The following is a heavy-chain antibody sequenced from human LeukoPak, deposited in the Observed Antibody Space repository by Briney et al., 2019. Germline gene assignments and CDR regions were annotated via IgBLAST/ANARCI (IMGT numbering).Heavy chain of an antibody. V-gene: IGHV4-59*11. D-gene: IGHD4-17*01. CDR2: ISYIGST. CDR3: ARDLVTVTKGFDI. CDR1: DESFSSHH. Sequence: SETLSLTCAVSDESFSSHHWTLIRQPPGKGLEWIGYISYIGSTNYNPSLKSRVTISIDTSKNQFSLKLSSVTAADTAVYYCARDLVTVTKGFDIWGQGTMVSVSS. J-gene: IGHJ3*02.